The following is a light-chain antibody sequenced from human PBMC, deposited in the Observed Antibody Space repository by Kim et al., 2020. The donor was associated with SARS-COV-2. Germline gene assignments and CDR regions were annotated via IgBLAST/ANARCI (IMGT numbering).Light chain of an antibody. CDR1: NIGYRG. CDR2: YDR. Sequence: SYELTQPPSLSVAPGMAARLTCGGDNIGYRGVHWYQQKPGQAPRVVISYDRERPSGIPDRFSGSNSGNTATLTISRFEAGDEADYYCQVWDSSSDVWLFGGGTQLTVL. CDR3: QVWDSSSDVWL. J-gene: IGLJ3*02. V-gene: IGLV3-21*04.